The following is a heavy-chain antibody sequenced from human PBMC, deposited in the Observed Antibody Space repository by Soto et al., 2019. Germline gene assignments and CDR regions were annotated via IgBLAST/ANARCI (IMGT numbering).Heavy chain of an antibody. J-gene: IGHJ4*02. CDR1: GFNFDAYA. Sequence: EVQLVESGGGLVQPGGSLRLSCAASGFNFDAYAIHWVRQAPGKGLEWVSGITRNSGSKAYADSVKGRFIVSRDDAKNSLYLQMNSLRPEDTALYYCAKDTQGGTYYSGLAYWGQGTLVTVSS. CDR3: AKDTQGGTYYSGLAY. V-gene: IGHV3-9*01. D-gene: IGHD1-26*01. CDR2: ITRNSGSK.